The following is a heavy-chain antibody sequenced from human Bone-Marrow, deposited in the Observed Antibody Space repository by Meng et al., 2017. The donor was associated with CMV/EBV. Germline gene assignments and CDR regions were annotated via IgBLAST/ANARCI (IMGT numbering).Heavy chain of an antibody. CDR1: GFTFSSYA. CDR3: ARLIAVAGTGDY. Sequence: GGSLRLSCAASGFTFSSYAIHWVRQAPGKGLEWVAVISYDGSNEYYSDSVKGRFTISRDNSKNTLYLQMNSLRAEDTAVYYCARLIAVAGTGDYWGQGTLVTVSS. J-gene: IGHJ4*02. V-gene: IGHV3-30*04. D-gene: IGHD6-19*01. CDR2: ISYDGSNE.